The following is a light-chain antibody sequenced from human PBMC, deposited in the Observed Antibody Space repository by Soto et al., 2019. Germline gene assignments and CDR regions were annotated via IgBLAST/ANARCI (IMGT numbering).Light chain of an antibody. CDR3: QLSDSSLT. CDR1: QSVVTY. V-gene: IGKV1-39*01. Sequence: DIQMAPSPSSLSSSVGGRGTITCRASQSVVTYLNWYLQKPGKAPKLLIYAASNLQSGVPSRFSGSGSGTDFTLTISSLQPEDFATYYCQLSDSSLTFGQGTRLEIK. CDR2: AAS. J-gene: IGKJ5*01.